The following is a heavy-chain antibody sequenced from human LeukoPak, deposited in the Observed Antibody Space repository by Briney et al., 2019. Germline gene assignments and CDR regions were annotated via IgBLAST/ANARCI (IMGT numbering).Heavy chain of an antibody. V-gene: IGHV3-30*04. CDR2: ISYDGSNK. J-gene: IGHJ4*02. CDR3: AREIVVVVPAALDY. CDR1: GFTFSSYA. D-gene: IGHD2-2*01. Sequence: GGSLRLSCAASGFTFSSYAMHWVRQAPGKGLEWVAVISYDGSNKYYADSVEGRFTISRDNSKNTLYLQMNGLRAEDTAVYYCAREIVVVVPAALDYWGQGTLVTVSS.